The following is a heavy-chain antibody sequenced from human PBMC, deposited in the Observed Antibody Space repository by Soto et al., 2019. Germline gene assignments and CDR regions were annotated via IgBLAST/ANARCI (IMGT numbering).Heavy chain of an antibody. D-gene: IGHD3-16*01. Sequence: QVQLQESGPGLVTPSETLSLTCTVSGASMSDYFWTWIRLPAGKRLEWIGRKSISGSTDYNPSLKGQASMSVDTSKNQFSLRLISVTAADTALYYCARSLGSAARWSFDVWGQGILVTVSS. J-gene: IGHJ4*02. CDR1: GASMSDYF. CDR3: ARSLGSAARWSFDV. V-gene: IGHV4-4*07. CDR2: KSISGST.